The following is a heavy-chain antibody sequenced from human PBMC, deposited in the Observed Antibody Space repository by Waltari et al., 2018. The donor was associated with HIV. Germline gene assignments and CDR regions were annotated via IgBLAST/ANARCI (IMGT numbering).Heavy chain of an antibody. D-gene: IGHD2-21*02. CDR1: GFTFTNAG. J-gene: IGHJ4*02. CDR2: VKSETDGGTT. V-gene: IGHV3-15*01. CDR3: TTGDIVVVTDY. Sequence: EVQLVESGGGLVKRGGSLRLDCAASGFTFTNAGMSWVRQAPGKGLECVGRVKSETDGGTTDYAAPVKGRFTISRDDSKNTLYLQMNSLKTEDTAVYYCTTGDIVVVTDYWGQGTLVTVSS.